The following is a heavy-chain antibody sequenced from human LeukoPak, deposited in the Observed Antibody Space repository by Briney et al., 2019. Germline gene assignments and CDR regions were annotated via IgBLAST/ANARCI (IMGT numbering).Heavy chain of an antibody. V-gene: IGHV4-39*07. Sequence: PSGTLSLTCAVSGGSISSSSCYWGWIRQPPGKGLEWIGSTYYSGSTYYNPSLKSRVTISVDTSKNQFSLKLSSVTAADTAVYYCAREVVVVAATIEAFDIWGQGTMVTVSS. CDR2: TYYSGST. J-gene: IGHJ3*02. CDR1: GGSISSSSCY. CDR3: AREVVVVAATIEAFDI. D-gene: IGHD2-15*01.